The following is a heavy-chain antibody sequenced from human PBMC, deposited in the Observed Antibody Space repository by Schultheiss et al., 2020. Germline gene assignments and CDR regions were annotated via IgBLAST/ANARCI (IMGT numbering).Heavy chain of an antibody. Sequence: WGSLRLSCAASGFTFSDYYMNWVRQAPGKGLEWVSSISSSSTIYYADSVKGRFTISRDNAKHSLYLQMNSLRAEDTAVYYCASIHDSLGYFDYWGQGTLVTVAS. V-gene: IGHV3-69-1*01. CDR1: GFTFSDYY. CDR3: ASIHDSLGYFDY. D-gene: IGHD3-16*01. J-gene: IGHJ4*02. CDR2: ISSSSTI.